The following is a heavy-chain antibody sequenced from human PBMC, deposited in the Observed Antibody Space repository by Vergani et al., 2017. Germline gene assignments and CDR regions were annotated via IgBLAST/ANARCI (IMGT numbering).Heavy chain of an antibody. CDR3: VRDVRVSRT. CDR2: ISGNNDDV. V-gene: IGHV3-21*01. CDR1: GFTFTNFA. D-gene: IGHD2-2*01. Sequence: EVQLLESGGNLVQPGGSLRLSCAASGFTFTNFAMTWVRQAPGEGLEWVSSISGNNDDVYYADSVKGRFTISRDNAKNSLYLDMSSLRAEDTAVYYCVRDVRVSRTGGQGTLVAVSS. J-gene: IGHJ3*01.